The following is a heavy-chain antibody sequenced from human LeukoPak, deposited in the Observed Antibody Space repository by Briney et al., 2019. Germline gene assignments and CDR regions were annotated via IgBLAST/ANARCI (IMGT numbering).Heavy chain of an antibody. CDR1: GYTFTSYD. Sequence: ASVKVSCKASGYTFTSYDINWVRQATGQGLEWMGWMNPNSGNTGYAQKFQGRVIMTRSTSISTAYMELSSLRSEDTAVYYCARVRGYCSSTSCYGWWFDPWGQGTLVTVSS. V-gene: IGHV1-8*01. J-gene: IGHJ5*02. CDR3: ARVRGYCSSTSCYGWWFDP. D-gene: IGHD2-2*01. CDR2: MNPNSGNT.